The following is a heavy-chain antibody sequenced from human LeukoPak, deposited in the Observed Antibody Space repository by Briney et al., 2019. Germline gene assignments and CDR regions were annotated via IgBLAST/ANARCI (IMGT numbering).Heavy chain of an antibody. Sequence: GGSPRLSCAASGFTFSSYSMNWVRQAPGKGLEWVSSISSSSYIYYADSVKGRFTISRDNAKNSLYLQMNSLRAEDTAVYYCARENRITMVRGVIWGYFDYWGQGTLVTVSS. J-gene: IGHJ4*02. V-gene: IGHV3-21*01. CDR2: ISSSSYI. D-gene: IGHD3-10*01. CDR1: GFTFSSYS. CDR3: ARENRITMVRGVIWGYFDY.